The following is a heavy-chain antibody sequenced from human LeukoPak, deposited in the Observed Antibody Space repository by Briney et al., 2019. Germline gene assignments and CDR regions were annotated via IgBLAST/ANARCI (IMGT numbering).Heavy chain of an antibody. CDR1: GGSISSHY. CDR2: ISNSGST. J-gene: IGHJ6*03. D-gene: IGHD2-21*01. V-gene: IGHV4-59*11. CDR3: GRDALVGYSSSYYMDV. Sequence: KPSETLSLTCTVSGGSISSHYWTWIRQSPVKGLEWIGDISNSGSTSYNPSLKSRVTISIDTSKNQFSLKLSSVTAADTAAYYCGRDALVGYSSSYYMDVWDKGTTVTVSS.